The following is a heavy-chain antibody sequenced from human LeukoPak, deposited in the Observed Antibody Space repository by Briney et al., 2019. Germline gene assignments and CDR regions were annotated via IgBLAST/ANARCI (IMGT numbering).Heavy chain of an antibody. D-gene: IGHD2-2*01. J-gene: IGHJ5*02. CDR2: ISAYNGNT. CDR3: ARDRYCSSISCPKPRSTETRFDP. CDR1: GYTFTSYG. V-gene: IGHV1-18*01. Sequence: ASVKVSCKASGYTFTSYGISWVRQAPGQGLEWMGWISAYNGNTNYAQKLQGRVTMTTDTSTSTAYMELRSLRSDDTAVYYCARDRYCSSISCPKPRSTETRFDPWGQGTLVTVSS.